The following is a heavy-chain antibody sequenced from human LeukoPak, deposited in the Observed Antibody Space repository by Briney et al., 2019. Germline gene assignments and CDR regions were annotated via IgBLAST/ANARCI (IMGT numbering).Heavy chain of an antibody. V-gene: IGHV4-39*01. CDR2: IYYSGST. Sequence: SETLSLTCTVSGGSISSSSYYWGWIRQPPGKGLEWIGSIYYSGSTYYNPSLKSRVTISVDTSKNQFSLKLSSVTAADTAVYYCARRRRYNWNTSAFDIWGQGTMVTVSS. CDR1: GGSISSSSYY. CDR3: ARRRRYNWNTSAFDI. D-gene: IGHD1/OR15-1a*01. J-gene: IGHJ3*02.